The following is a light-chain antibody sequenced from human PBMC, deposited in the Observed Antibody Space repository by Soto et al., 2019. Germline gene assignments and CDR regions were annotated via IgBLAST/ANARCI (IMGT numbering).Light chain of an antibody. CDR1: SSDVGCYNY. CDR2: DVS. V-gene: IGLV2-14*01. CDR3: SSYTSSSFWV. J-gene: IGLJ3*02. Sequence: QSALTQPASVSGSPGQSITISCTGTSSDVGCYNYVSWYQQHPGKAPKLMIYDVSNRPSGVSNRFSGSKSGNTASLTISGLQAEDEADYYCSSYTSSSFWVFGGGTQLTVL.